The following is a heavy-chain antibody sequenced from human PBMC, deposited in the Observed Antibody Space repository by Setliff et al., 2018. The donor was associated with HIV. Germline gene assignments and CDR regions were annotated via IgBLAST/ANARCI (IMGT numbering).Heavy chain of an antibody. CDR3: ARLGSGWSDSYYYAMDV. J-gene: IGHJ6*02. CDR2: ISPYIGHT. CDR1: GYTFTTYG. D-gene: IGHD6-19*01. Sequence: ASVKVSCKASGYTFTTYGISWVRQDPGHGLEWMGWISPYIGHTNYAQNFQGRVTMTIETSTGTAYMELRSLRSDDTAVYFCARLGSGWSDSYYYAMDVWGQGTTGT. V-gene: IGHV1-18*01.